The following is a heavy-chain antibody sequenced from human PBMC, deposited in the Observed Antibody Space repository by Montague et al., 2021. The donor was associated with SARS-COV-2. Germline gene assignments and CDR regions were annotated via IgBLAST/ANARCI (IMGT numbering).Heavy chain of an antibody. V-gene: IGHV4-34*01. CDR1: GGSFSGHY. D-gene: IGHD2-8*02. CDR2: INHSGST. J-gene: IGHJ6*02. Sequence: SETLSLTCAVYGGSFSGHYWSWIRQPPGKGLEWIGEINHSGSTNXNPSLKSRVTISVDTSKNQFSLKLSSVTAADTAVYYCARVSAVCTRKILGYYYYGMDVWGQGTTVTVSS. CDR3: ARVSAVCTRKILGYYYYGMDV.